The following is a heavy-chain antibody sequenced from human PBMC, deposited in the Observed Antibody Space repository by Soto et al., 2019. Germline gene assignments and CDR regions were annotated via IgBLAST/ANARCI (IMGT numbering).Heavy chain of an antibody. CDR2: ISGSGSNP. CDR3: AQAAAVILGDGLVSAVQLNLVTDP. V-gene: IGHV3-23*01. D-gene: IGHD2-21*01. J-gene: IGHJ5*02. Sequence: QAPGQGLEWVSAISGSGSNPYYADSVKGRFTISRDNSKNTLYLQMNSLRAEDTALYFCAQAAAVILGDGLVSAVQLNLVTDPGGQG.